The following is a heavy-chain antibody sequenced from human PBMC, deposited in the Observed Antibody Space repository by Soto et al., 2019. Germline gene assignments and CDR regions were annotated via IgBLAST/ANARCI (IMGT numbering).Heavy chain of an antibody. CDR2: INSGTGTI. J-gene: IGHJ4*02. Sequence: PGGSLRLSCAASGFSFSSYTMNWVRQAPGKGLEWISYINSGTGTIYYADSVKGRFTISTDTSKNSLYLQMNSLRAEDTAVYYCATLHPAIAANYWGQGTLVTVSS. V-gene: IGHV3-48*01. D-gene: IGHD6-13*01. CDR1: GFSFSSYT. CDR3: ATLHPAIAANY.